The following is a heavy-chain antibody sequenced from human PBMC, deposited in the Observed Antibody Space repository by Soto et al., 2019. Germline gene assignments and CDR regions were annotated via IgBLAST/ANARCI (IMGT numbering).Heavy chain of an antibody. Sequence: SETLSLTCIVSDYSISSGYYWGWVRRSPGGGLEWIGSMFHSGSSYSNPSLKSRVTISVDTSKNQFSLKLTSVTAADTAVYYCARELHYYGSVLLDSWGQGPLVTVYS. CDR1: DYSISSGYY. CDR3: ARELHYYGSVLLDS. V-gene: IGHV4-38-2*02. J-gene: IGHJ4*02. D-gene: IGHD3-10*01. CDR2: MFHSGSS.